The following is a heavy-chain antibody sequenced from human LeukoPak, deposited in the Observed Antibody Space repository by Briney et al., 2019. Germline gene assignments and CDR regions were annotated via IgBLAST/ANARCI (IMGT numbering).Heavy chain of an antibody. CDR3: AKDLHLEGDIVVVPAAIGVNWFDP. CDR1: GFTFDDYG. V-gene: IGHV3-23*01. CDR2: ISGSGGST. J-gene: IGHJ5*02. D-gene: IGHD2-2*01. Sequence: GGSLRLSCAASGFTFDDYGMSWVRQAPGKGLEWVSAISGSGGSTYYADSVKGRFTISRDNSKNTLYLQMNSLRAEDTAVYYCAKDLHLEGDIVVVPAAIGVNWFDPWGQGTLVTVSS.